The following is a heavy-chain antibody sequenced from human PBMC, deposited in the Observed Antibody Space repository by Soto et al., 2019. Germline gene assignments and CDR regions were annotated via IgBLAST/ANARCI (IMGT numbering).Heavy chain of an antibody. CDR1: GDSVSSNSAA. CDR2: TYYRSKWYN. CDR3: AREGRWGNSYGYYYYYGMDV. V-gene: IGHV6-1*01. Sequence: SQTLSLTCAISGDSVSSNSAAWNWIRQSPSRGLEWLGKTYYRSKWYNEYAESVKSRITINPDTSKNQFSLQLNSVTPEDTAVYYCAREGRWGNSYGYYYYYGMDVWGQGTKVNVSS. D-gene: IGHD5-18*01. J-gene: IGHJ6*02.